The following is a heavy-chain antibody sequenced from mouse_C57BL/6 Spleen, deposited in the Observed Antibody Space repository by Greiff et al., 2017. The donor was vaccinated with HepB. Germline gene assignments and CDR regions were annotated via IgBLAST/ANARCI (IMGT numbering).Heavy chain of an antibody. V-gene: IGHV1-4*01. CDR2: INPSSGYT. Sequence: QVQLQQSGAELARPGASVKMSCKASGYTFTSYTMHWVKQRPGQGLEWIGYINPSSGYTKYNQKFKDKATLTADKSSSSAYMQLSSLTSEDSAVYYCARGGEPPMDYWGQGTSVTVSS. CDR1: GYTFTSYT. CDR3: ARGGEPPMDY. J-gene: IGHJ4*01.